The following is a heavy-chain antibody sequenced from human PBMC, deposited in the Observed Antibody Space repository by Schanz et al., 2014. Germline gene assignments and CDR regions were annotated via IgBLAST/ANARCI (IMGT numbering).Heavy chain of an antibody. CDR2: ISASGGDT. V-gene: IGHV3-23*01. D-gene: IGHD6-25*01. CDR1: EFTFSTDA. CDR3: AKVRYSSGWRGDYFDE. J-gene: IGHJ4*02. Sequence: EVQLLESGGGLVQPGGSLRLSCAASEFTFSTDAMSWVRQAPGKGLEWLSVISASGGDTYYADSVKDRFTISRDNSKNTLYLQMNSLRAEDTAVYYCAKVRYSSGWRGDYFDEWGQGTLVTVAS.